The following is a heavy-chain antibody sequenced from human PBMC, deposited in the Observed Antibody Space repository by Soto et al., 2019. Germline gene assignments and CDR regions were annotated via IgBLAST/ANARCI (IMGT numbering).Heavy chain of an antibody. CDR1: GGTFSSYA. Sequence: ASVKVSCKASGGTFSSYAISWVRPAPGQGLEWMGGIIPIFGTANYAQKFQGRVTITADESTSTAYMELSSLRSEDTAVYYCARGGEVILTGYYYNWFAPWGQGTLVTVSS. CDR2: IIPIFGTA. D-gene: IGHD3-9*01. J-gene: IGHJ5*02. CDR3: ARGGEVILTGYYYNWFAP. V-gene: IGHV1-69*13.